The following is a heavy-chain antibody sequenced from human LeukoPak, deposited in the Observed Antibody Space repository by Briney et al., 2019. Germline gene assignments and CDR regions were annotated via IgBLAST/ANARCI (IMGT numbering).Heavy chain of an antibody. CDR2: IIPIFGTA. CDR1: GGTSSSYA. Sequence: ASVKVSCKASGGTSSSYAISWVRQAPGQGLEWMGGIIPIFGTANYAQKFQGRVTITADESTSTAYMELSSLRSEDTAVYYCARVDGGNSGAFDIWGQGTMVTVSS. CDR3: ARVDGGNSGAFDI. J-gene: IGHJ3*02. V-gene: IGHV1-69*13. D-gene: IGHD4-23*01.